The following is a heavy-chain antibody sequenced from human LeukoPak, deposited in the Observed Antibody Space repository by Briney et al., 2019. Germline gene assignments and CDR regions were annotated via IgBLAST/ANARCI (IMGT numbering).Heavy chain of an antibody. D-gene: IGHD3-3*01. J-gene: IGHJ4*02. CDR2: IVVGSGNT. CDR3: AAPRAGYDFWSGYCPMDY. Sequence: SVKVSCKASGFTFTSSAVQWVRQARGQRLEWIGWIVVGSGNTNYAQKFQERVTITRDMSTSTAYMELSSLRSEDTAVYYCAAPRAGYDFWSGYCPMDYWGQGTLVTVSS. CDR1: GFTFTSSA. V-gene: IGHV1-58*01.